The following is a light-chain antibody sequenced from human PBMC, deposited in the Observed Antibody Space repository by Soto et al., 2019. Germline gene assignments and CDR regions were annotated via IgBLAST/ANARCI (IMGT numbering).Light chain of an antibody. J-gene: IGLJ1*01. CDR3: SSYTNSNARV. CDR2: EVS. CDR1: NSDVGDYNY. V-gene: IGLV2-14*01. Sequence: SGLTHPASVSGSPGQSITMSCTGTNSDVGDYNYVSWYQQHPGKAPKLIIYEVSNRPSGISDRFSASKSGNTASLTISGLQAEDEADYYCSSYTNSNARVFGTGTKVTVL.